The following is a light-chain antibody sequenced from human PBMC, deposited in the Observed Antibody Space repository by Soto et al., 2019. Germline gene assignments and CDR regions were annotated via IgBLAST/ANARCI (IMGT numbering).Light chain of an antibody. V-gene: IGLV2-14*03. Sequence: QSALTQPASVSGSPGQSITISCTGTSSDVGGYDYVSWYQQHPGKAPKLMIYGVSNRPSGVSNRFFGSKSGNTASLTISGLQAEDEADYYCSSYTNSITHVFGGGTKLTVL. J-gene: IGLJ3*02. CDR2: GVS. CDR3: SSYTNSITHV. CDR1: SSDVGGYDY.